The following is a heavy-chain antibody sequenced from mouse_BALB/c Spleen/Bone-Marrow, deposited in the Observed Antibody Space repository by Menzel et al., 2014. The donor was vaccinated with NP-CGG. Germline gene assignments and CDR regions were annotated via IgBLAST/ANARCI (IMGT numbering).Heavy chain of an antibody. D-gene: IGHD2-4*01. J-gene: IGHJ3*01. CDR1: GFTFNSYG. CDR2: ISGGGSYT. CDR3: ARHAYYDQTEVSFVY. V-gene: IGHV5-9-2*01. Sequence: EVNVVESGGGLVKSGGSLKLSCAASGFTFNSYGMSWVRQAPEKRLEWVATISGGGSYTFYPDSVKGRFTISRDNAKNNLCLQLSSLRSEDTALYYCARHAYYDQTEVSFVYWGQGTLATVSA.